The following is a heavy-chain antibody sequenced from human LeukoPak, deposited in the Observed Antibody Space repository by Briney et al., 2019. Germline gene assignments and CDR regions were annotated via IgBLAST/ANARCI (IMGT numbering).Heavy chain of an antibody. Sequence: GGSLRLSCAASGFTFSSYWMHWVRQAPGKGLVWVSRIKYDGSFRSYADSVKGRFTISRDNAKNTLYLQVNSLRAEDTAVYYCARVGAVAGTLDVRGKGTTVTVSS. V-gene: IGHV3-74*01. D-gene: IGHD6-19*01. CDR3: ARVGAVAGTLDV. CDR2: IKYDGSFR. CDR1: GFTFSSYW. J-gene: IGHJ6*04.